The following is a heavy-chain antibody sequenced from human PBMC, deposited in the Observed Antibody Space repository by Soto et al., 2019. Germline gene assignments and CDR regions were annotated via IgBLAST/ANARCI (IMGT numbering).Heavy chain of an antibody. Sequence: KPSETLSLTCFVSGDSINNTYWWSWVRQAPGKGLEWIGEIYHTGGRSYMPSLRGRITLSVDTSKNQFSLNLTSVTATDTAVYYCATVVIPGTRHTDFDSRGQGVSVTVSS. V-gene: IGHV4-4*02. CDR1: GDSINNTYW. D-gene: IGHD2-21*01. CDR3: ATVVIPGTRHTDFDS. J-gene: IGHJ5*01. CDR2: IYHTGGR.